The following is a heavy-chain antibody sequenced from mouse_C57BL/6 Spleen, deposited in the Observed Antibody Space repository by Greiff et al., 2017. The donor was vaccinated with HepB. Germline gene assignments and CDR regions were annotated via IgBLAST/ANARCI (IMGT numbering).Heavy chain of an antibody. CDR1: GYTFTSYW. Sequence: VQLQQPGAELVKPGASVKLSCKASGYTFTSYWMHWVKQRPGQGLEWIGMIHPISGSTNYNEKFKSKATLTVDKSSSTAYMQLSSLTSEDSAVYYCARDYGSSFFDYWGQGTTLTVSS. J-gene: IGHJ2*01. CDR2: IHPISGST. CDR3: ARDYGSSFFDY. D-gene: IGHD1-1*01. V-gene: IGHV1-64*01.